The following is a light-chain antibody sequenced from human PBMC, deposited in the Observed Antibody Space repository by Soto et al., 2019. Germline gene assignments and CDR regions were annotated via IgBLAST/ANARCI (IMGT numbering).Light chain of an antibody. CDR3: QQYGSSPWT. CDR1: QSVSSSF. V-gene: IGKV3-20*01. J-gene: IGKJ1*01. Sequence: EIVLTHSPGTLSLSPGERATLSCRANQSVSSSFLAWYQQKPGQAPRLLIYGASSRATGIPDSFSGSGSGTDFTLTISRLEPEDFAVYYCQQYGSSPWTFGQGTKVDIK. CDR2: GAS.